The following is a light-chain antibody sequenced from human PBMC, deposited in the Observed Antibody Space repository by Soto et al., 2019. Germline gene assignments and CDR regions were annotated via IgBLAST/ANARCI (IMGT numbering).Light chain of an antibody. J-gene: IGKJ5*01. Sequence: DIVMTQSPLSLPVTPGEPASISCRSSQSLLHRNGYTYVDWYLQKPGQSPQLLIYLGSDRASGVXGXXSGSGSGTDFTLKISRVEAEDVGVYYCLQALQTPLTFGQGTRLEMK. CDR1: QSLLHRNGYTY. CDR3: LQALQTPLT. V-gene: IGKV2-28*01. CDR2: LGS.